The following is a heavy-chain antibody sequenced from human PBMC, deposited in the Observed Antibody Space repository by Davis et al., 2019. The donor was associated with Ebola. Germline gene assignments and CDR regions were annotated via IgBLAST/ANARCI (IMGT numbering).Heavy chain of an antibody. J-gene: IGHJ4*02. D-gene: IGHD5-12*01. CDR1: GFTFSNAW. CDR3: ARLRGYSGYALDY. V-gene: IGHV3-7*01. CDR2: IKHDGSEK. Sequence: GESLKISCAASGFTFSNAWMNWVRQAPGKGLEWVANIKHDGSEKYYVDSVKGRFTVSRDNAKNSLYLQMNSLRAEDTAVYYCARLRGYSGYALDYWGQGTLVTVSS.